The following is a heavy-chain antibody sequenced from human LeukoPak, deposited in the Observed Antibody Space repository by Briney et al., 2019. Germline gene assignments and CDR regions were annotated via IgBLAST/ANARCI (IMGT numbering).Heavy chain of an antibody. D-gene: IGHD6-19*01. CDR2: ISGSGGST. J-gene: IGHJ4*02. Sequence: GGSLRLSCAASGFTFSSYAMSWVRQSPGKGLEWVSAISGSGGSTYYADSVKGRFTISRDNSKNTLYLQMNSLRAEDTAVCYCAKQTQQWLVLDNYFDYWGQGTLVTVSS. CDR3: AKQTQQWLVLDNYFDY. CDR1: GFTFSSYA. V-gene: IGHV3-23*01.